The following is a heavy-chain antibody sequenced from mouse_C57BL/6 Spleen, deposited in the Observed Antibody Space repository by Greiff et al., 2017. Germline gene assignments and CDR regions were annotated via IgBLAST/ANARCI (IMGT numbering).Heavy chain of an antibody. D-gene: IGHD1-1*01. CDR2: INPSNGGT. Sequence: VQLQQPGTELVKPGASVTLSCKASGYTFTSYWMHWVKPTPGQGLEWIGNINPSNGGTNYNEQFKSKATLTVDKSSSTAYMQLSSLTSEDSAVYYCARRVVADYFDYWGQGTTLTVSS. CDR1: GYTFTSYW. J-gene: IGHJ2*01. CDR3: ARRVVADYFDY. V-gene: IGHV1-53*01.